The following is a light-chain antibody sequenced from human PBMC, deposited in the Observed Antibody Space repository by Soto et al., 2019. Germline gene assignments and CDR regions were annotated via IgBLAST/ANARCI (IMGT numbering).Light chain of an antibody. CDR3: QLRSNWPPTWT. CDR1: QSISNY. J-gene: IGKJ1*01. CDR2: DAS. Sequence: EIVLTQSPATLSLSPGERATLSCRASQSISNYLAWYQHKPGQAPRLLIYDASTRATGIPARFSGGGSGTDFTLNISSLEPEDFAVYFCQLRSNWPPTWTFGQGTKVEVK. V-gene: IGKV3-11*01.